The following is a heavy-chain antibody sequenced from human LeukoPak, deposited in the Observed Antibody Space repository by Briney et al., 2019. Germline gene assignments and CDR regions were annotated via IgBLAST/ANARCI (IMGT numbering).Heavy chain of an antibody. J-gene: IGHJ4*02. Sequence: ASVKVSCKASGYTFTAYNMDWVRQAPGQGLEWMGWINPNSGATNYAQKFQGRVTMTRDTTVSTAYMELSRLRSDGTAVYFCAPQLGRLTDYWGQGTLVTVSS. CDR3: APQLGRLTDY. D-gene: IGHD7-27*01. CDR1: GYTFTAYN. V-gene: IGHV1-2*02. CDR2: INPNSGAT.